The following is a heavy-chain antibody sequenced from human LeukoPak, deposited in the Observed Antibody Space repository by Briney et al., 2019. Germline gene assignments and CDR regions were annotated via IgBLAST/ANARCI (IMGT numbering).Heavy chain of an antibody. Sequence: GGSLRLSCAASGFVFSTHSMNWVRQAPGKGLEWVSWISSSNGDIYYADSVRGWFTISRDDAKNSLYLQMNSLRAEDTAVYYCVRDADGGNSWFDSWGQGTLVTVSS. CDR3: VRDADGGNSWFDS. CDR2: ISSSNGDI. J-gene: IGHJ5*01. CDR1: GFVFSTHS. D-gene: IGHD4-23*01. V-gene: IGHV3-21*01.